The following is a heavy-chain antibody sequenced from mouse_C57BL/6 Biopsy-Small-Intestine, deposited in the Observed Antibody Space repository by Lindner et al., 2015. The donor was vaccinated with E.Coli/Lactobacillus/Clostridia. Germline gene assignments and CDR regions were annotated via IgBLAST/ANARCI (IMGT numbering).Heavy chain of an antibody. CDR1: GFTFSDYG. D-gene: IGHD2-3*01. CDR3: ARIYDGYYRYFDV. CDR2: ISSGSSTI. J-gene: IGHJ1*03. V-gene: IGHV5-17*01. Sequence: VQLRSLGEALVKPGGSLKLSCAASGFTFSDYGMHWVRQAPERGLEWVAYISSGSSTIYYADTVKGRFTISRDNAKNTLFLQMTSLRSEDTAMYYCARIYDGYYRYFDVWGTGTTVTVSS.